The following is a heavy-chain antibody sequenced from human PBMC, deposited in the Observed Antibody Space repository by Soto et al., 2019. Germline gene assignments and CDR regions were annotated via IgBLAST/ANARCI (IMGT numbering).Heavy chain of an antibody. Sequence: QVQLVQSGAEVKKPGSSVKVSCKASGGTFSSYAISWVRQAPGQGLEWMGGIIPIFGTANYAQKFQGRVTITADKSTSTAYMELSSLRSEDTAVYYCARGTDFVVVPAAIMDYYYGMDVWGQGTTVTVSS. J-gene: IGHJ6*02. CDR1: GGTFSSYA. D-gene: IGHD2-2*02. CDR2: IIPIFGTA. CDR3: ARGTDFVVVPAAIMDYYYGMDV. V-gene: IGHV1-69*06.